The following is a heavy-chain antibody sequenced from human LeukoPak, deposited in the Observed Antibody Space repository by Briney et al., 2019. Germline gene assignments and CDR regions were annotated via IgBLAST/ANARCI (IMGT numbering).Heavy chain of an antibody. CDR3: ARERGKRIAAASFDY. Sequence: ASVKVSCKASGGTFSSYAISWVRQAPGQGLEWMGWINPNSGGTNYAQKFQGWVTMTRDTSISTAYMELSRLRSDDTAVYYCARERGKRIAAASFDYWGQGTLVTVSS. J-gene: IGHJ4*02. V-gene: IGHV1-2*04. CDR1: GGTFSSYA. D-gene: IGHD6-13*01. CDR2: INPNSGGT.